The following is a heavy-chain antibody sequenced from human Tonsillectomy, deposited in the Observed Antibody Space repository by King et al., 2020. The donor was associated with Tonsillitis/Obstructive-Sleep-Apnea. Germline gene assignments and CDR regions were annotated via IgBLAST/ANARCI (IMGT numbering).Heavy chain of an antibody. CDR3: ARDPYGGNGLSFDY. CDR2: IYYRGST. Sequence: VQLQESGPGLVKPSQTLSLTCTVSGGSISSGGYYWSWIRQHPGKGLEWIGYIYYRGSTYYNPSLKSRVTISVETSKNQFSLKLSTVTAADTAVYYCARDPYGGNGLSFDYWGQGTLVTVSS. J-gene: IGHJ4*02. V-gene: IGHV4-31*03. D-gene: IGHD4-23*01. CDR1: GGSISSGGYY.